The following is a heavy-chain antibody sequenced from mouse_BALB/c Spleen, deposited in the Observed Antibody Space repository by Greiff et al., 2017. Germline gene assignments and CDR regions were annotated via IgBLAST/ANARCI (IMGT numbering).Heavy chain of an antibody. J-gene: IGHJ1*01. V-gene: IGHV3-8*02. D-gene: IGHD2-4*01. CDR1: GDSITSGY. Sequence: EVKLVESGPSLVKPSQTLSLTCSVTGDSITSGYWNWIRKFPGNKLEYMGYISYSGSTYYNPSLKSRISITRDTSKNQYYLQLNSVTTEDTATYYGARPTMITTSWYFDVWGAGTTVTVSS. CDR2: ISYSGST. CDR3: ARPTMITTSWYFDV.